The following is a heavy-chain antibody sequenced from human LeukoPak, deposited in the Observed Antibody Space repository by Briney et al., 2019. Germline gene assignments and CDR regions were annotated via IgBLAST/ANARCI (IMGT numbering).Heavy chain of an antibody. CDR2: ISSTSNYI. Sequence: PGGSLRLSCAASGFTFSSYAMSWVRQAPGKGLEWVSFISSTSNYIDYADSVKGRFTISRDNAKNSLYLQMNSLRAEDTAVYYCARDLVVEMATAAEDYWGQGTLVTVSS. D-gene: IGHD5-24*01. V-gene: IGHV3-21*01. J-gene: IGHJ4*02. CDR1: GFTFSSYA. CDR3: ARDLVVEMATAAEDY.